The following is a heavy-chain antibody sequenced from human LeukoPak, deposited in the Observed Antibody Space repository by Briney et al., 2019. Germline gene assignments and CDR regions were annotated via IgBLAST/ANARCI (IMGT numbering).Heavy chain of an antibody. Sequence: KPSETLSLTCAVYGGSFSGYYWSWIRQPPGKGLEWIGEINHSGSTNYNPSLKSRVTISVDTSKNQFSLKLSSATAADTAVYYCAREVSSSRTEFGYWGQGTLVTVSS. V-gene: IGHV4-34*01. D-gene: IGHD6-6*01. CDR1: GGSFSGYY. CDR3: AREVSSSRTEFGY. CDR2: INHSGST. J-gene: IGHJ4*02.